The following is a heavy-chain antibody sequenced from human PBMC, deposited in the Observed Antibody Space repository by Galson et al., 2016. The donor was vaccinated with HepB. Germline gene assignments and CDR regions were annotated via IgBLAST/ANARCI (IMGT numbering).Heavy chain of an antibody. CDR1: GYNFTSSW. J-gene: IGHJ4*02. D-gene: IGHD2-8*01. CDR3: ASPRACTDGVCRIFEY. Sequence: QSGAEVKKPGESLRISCKDSGYNFTSSWIAWARQMHGKGLEWMGIIYPADSDTRYTPSFQGPLTISAAKSVSTAYLQWSSLKASVTAIDYFASPRACTDGVCRIFEYWGQGTLVSVST. V-gene: IGHV5-51*01. CDR2: IYPADSDT.